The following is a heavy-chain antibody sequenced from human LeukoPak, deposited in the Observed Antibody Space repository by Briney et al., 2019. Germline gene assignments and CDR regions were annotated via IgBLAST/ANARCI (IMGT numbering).Heavy chain of an antibody. CDR1: GFTFTTYK. J-gene: IGHJ3*02. Sequence: GGSLTLSCAASGFTFTTYKSSWVRQAPGKGLEWISSIYGDASNTFYADSVRGRFTFVSDSSKSMVDLQMNGLRVDGTALYYCAKDRVPDNGWNFDMWGQGTMVIVSA. CDR2: IYGDASNT. CDR3: AKDRVPDNGWNFDM. V-gene: IGHV3-23*01. D-gene: IGHD1-1*01.